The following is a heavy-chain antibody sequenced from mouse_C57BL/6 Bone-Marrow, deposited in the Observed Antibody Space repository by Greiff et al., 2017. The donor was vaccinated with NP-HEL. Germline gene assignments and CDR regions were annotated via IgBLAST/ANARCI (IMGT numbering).Heavy chain of an antibody. V-gene: IGHV5-4*01. CDR2: ISDGGSYT. J-gene: IGHJ3*01. D-gene: IGHD4-1*01. CDR3: ARDNWDGAY. Sequence: EVKLVESGGGLEKPGGFLKLSCAASGFTFSSYAMSWVRQTPEKRLEWVATISDGGSYTYYPDNVKGRFTISRDNAKNNLYLQMSHLKSEDTAMYYCARDNWDGAYWGQGTLVTVSA. CDR1: GFTFSSYA.